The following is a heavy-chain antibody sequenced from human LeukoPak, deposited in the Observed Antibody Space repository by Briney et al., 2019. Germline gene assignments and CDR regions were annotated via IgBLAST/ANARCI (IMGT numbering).Heavy chain of an antibody. Sequence: SETLSLTCSVSGYSISDGTYYWGWLRQPPGKGLEWIGSIFHTGSTLYNPPLRSRVTMSVDTSKNQFSLQLSSVTAADTAVFYCARHLYRGVTEYWGQGTLVTVSS. CDR1: GYSISDGTYY. CDR2: IFHTGST. V-gene: IGHV4-39*01. CDR3: ARHLYRGVTEY. D-gene: IGHD3-10*01. J-gene: IGHJ4*02.